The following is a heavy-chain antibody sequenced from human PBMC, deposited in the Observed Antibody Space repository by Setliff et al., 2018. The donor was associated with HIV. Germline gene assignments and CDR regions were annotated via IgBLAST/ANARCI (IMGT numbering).Heavy chain of an antibody. CDR3: AKDQEIVVAYYYYGMDV. CDR1: GFTFSSYA. D-gene: IGHD3-22*01. CDR2: ISGSGGST. Sequence: LRLSCAASGFTFSSYAMSWVRQAPGKGLEWVLAISGSGGSTYYADSVKGRFTISRDNSMNTLYLQMNSLRAEDTAVYYCAKDQEIVVAYYYYGMDVWGQGTTVTVSS. V-gene: IGHV3-23*01. J-gene: IGHJ6*02.